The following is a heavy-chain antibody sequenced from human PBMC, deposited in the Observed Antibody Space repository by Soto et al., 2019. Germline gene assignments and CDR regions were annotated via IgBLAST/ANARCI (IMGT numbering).Heavy chain of an antibody. CDR3: AKGVRDKPQYYDSSGYYPYYYYGMDV. Sequence: EVQLLESGGGLVQPGGSLRLSCAASGFTFSSYAMSWVRQAPGKGLEWVAAISGSGGSTYYADSVKGRFTISRDNSKNTLYPQMNNMRAEETAVYYCAKGVRDKPQYYDSSGYYPYYYYGMDVWGQGTTVTVSS. J-gene: IGHJ6*02. V-gene: IGHV3-23*01. CDR2: ISGSGGST. D-gene: IGHD3-22*01. CDR1: GFTFSSYA.